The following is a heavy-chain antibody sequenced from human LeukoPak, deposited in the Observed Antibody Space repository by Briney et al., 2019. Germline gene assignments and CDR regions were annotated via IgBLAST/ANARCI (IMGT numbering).Heavy chain of an antibody. J-gene: IGHJ6*03. D-gene: IGHD2-2*01. Sequence: ASVKVSCKDSGYTFTSYDINWVRQATGQGLEWMGWMNPNSGNTGYAQKFQGRVTMTRNTTISTAYMELSSLRSEDTAVYFCARKGPANYYYYYMDVWGKGTTVTVSS. V-gene: IGHV1-8*01. CDR1: GYTFTSYD. CDR2: MNPNSGNT. CDR3: ARKGPANYYYYYMDV.